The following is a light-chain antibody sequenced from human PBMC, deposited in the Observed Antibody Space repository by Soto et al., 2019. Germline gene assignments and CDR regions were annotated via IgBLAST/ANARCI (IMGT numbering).Light chain of an antibody. CDR3: QQYGSSPIT. CDR1: ESVTTY. Sequence: EIVLTQSPATLSLSPGERGTLSCRASESVTTYLAWYQQKPGQAPRLLVYDVSNRATGIPARFSGGGSGTDFTLTISNLEPEDFAVYYCQQYGSSPITFGQGTRLEIK. V-gene: IGKV3-11*01. J-gene: IGKJ5*01. CDR2: DVS.